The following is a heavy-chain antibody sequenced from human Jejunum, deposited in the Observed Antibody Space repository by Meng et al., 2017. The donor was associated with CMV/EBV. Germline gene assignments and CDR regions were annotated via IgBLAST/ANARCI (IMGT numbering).Heavy chain of an antibody. CDR1: GGSVSSGSYS. J-gene: IGHJ4*02. Sequence: CAVSGGSVSSGSYSWSWIRQPPGKGLEFIGYIYYNGNTNYNPSLMRRVTISLDTSQNHFSLKLTSVTAADTAVYYCARGTWAAAPSDYWGQGFLVTVSS. CDR3: ARGTWAAAPSDY. CDR2: IYYNGNT. D-gene: IGHD1-1*01. V-gene: IGHV4-61*03.